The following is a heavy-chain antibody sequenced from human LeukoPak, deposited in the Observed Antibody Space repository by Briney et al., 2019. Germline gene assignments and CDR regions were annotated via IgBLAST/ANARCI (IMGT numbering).Heavy chain of an antibody. D-gene: IGHD3-10*01. CDR3: ARAITMVRDGVDY. CDR2: ISYDGSNK. J-gene: IGHJ4*02. Sequence: GGSLRLSCAASGFTFSSYAMHWVRQAPGKGLEWVAVISYDGSNKYYADSVKGRFTISRDNSKNTLYLQMNSLRAEDAAVYYCARAITMVRDGVDYWGQGTLVTVSS. V-gene: IGHV3-30*04. CDR1: GFTFSSYA.